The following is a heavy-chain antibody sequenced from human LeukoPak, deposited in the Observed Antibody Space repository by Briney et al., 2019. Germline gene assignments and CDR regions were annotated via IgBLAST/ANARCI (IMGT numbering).Heavy chain of an antibody. CDR1: GFTFGDYA. Sequence: GGSLRLSCTASGFTFGDYAMSWVRQAPGKGLEWVGFIRSKAYGGTTEYAASVKGRFTISRDDSKSIAYLQMNSLKTEDTAVCYCTRAYSLARQGFDYWGQGTLVAVSS. V-gene: IGHV3-49*04. CDR3: TRAYSLARQGFDY. D-gene: IGHD1-26*01. CDR2: IRSKAYGGTT. J-gene: IGHJ4*02.